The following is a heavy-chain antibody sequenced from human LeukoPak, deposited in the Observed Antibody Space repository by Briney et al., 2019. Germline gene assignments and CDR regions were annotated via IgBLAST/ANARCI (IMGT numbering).Heavy chain of an antibody. V-gene: IGHV3-7*01. J-gene: IGHJ4*02. CDR3: ATRSLH. CDR2: IGQDGTEK. Sequence: GGSLRLSCAASGFTFSGYWMSSVRQAPGKGLEWVANIGQDGTEKYYVDSVKGRFTISRDNAKNSLYLQMDSLRAEDTAVYYCATRSLHWGQGTLVTVSS. D-gene: IGHD6-6*01. CDR1: GFTFSGYW.